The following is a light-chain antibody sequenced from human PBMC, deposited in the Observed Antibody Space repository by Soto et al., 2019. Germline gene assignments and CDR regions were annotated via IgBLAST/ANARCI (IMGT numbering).Light chain of an antibody. J-gene: IGLJ1*01. CDR3: SSYTSSSTPFL. CDR1: SSDVGGYND. V-gene: IGLV2-14*01. CDR2: DVS. Sequence: QSVLTQPASVSGSPGQSITISCTGTSSDVGGYNDVSWYRQHPGKAPKLIIYDVSNRPSGVSVRFSGSKSGNTASLTISGLQAEDEADYYCSSYTSSSTPFLFGTGTKVTVL.